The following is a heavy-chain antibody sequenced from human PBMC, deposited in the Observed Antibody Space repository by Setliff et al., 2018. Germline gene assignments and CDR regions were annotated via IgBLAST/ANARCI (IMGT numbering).Heavy chain of an antibody. D-gene: IGHD2-15*01. J-gene: IGHJ4*02. CDR2: ISYSGST. Sequence: SETLSLTCIVSGGSINLPHWSWIRQTPGKGLEWIGYISYSGSTNYNPSLKGRATIAMEPSETQFSLKFSLKLSSVTAADTAVYYCARDRVVVLAGRRGFYFDYWGQGTLVTVSS. CDR1: GGSINLPH. CDR3: ARDRVVVLAGRRGFYFDY. V-gene: IGHV4-59*11.